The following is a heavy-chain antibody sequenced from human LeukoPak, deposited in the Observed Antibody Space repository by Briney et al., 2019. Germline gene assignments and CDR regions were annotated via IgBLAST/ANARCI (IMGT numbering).Heavy chain of an antibody. Sequence: GASVKVSCKVSGYTLTELSMYWVRQAPGKGLEWMGGFDPEDGETIYAQKFQGRVTMTEDTSTDTAYMELSSLRSEDTAVYYCATDALEDTAMLTDYWGQGTLVTVSS. CDR1: GYTLTELS. CDR3: ATDALEDTAMLTDY. J-gene: IGHJ4*02. CDR2: FDPEDGET. D-gene: IGHD5-18*01. V-gene: IGHV1-24*01.